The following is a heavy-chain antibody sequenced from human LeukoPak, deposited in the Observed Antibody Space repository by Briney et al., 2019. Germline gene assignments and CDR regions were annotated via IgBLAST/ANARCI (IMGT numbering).Heavy chain of an antibody. J-gene: IGHJ3*02. D-gene: IGHD5-12*01. CDR3: ARHVAPDAFDI. V-gene: IGHV4-59*08. Sequence: SETLSLTCTVSGGSISSYYWSWIRQPPGKGLEWIGYIYYSGSTNYNPSLKSRVTISVDTSKNQFSLKLSSVTAVDTAVYYCARHVAPDAFDIWGQGTMVTVSS. CDR1: GGSISSYY. CDR2: IYYSGST.